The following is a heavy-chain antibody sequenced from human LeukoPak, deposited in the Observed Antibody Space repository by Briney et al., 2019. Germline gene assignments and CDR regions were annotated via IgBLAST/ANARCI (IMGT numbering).Heavy chain of an antibody. Sequence: SETLSLTCTVSGVSISSTSYYWGWLRQPPGRGLEWIGSVYYSGSTYYNPSLKSRVTVSVDTSKNQFSLKLSSVTAADTALYYCARAQTYGDSRLLLDYWGQGTLVTVSS. V-gene: IGHV4-39*07. J-gene: IGHJ4*02. CDR1: GVSISSTSYY. CDR3: ARAQTYGDSRLLLDY. D-gene: IGHD2-21*02. CDR2: VYYSGST.